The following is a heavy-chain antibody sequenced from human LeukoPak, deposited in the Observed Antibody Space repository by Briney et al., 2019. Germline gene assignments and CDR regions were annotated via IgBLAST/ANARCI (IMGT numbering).Heavy chain of an antibody. D-gene: IGHD1-1*01. CDR1: GFTFTTFC. Sequence: GGSLRLSCAASGFTFTTFCMSWVRQAPGKGLEWLSYIYSSSTTIYYADSVRGRFTISRDNAKNSPFLQMNSLRAEDTAVYYCARALNLLDPVTLDYWGQGTLVTVSS. J-gene: IGHJ4*02. CDR2: IYSSSTTI. V-gene: IGHV3-48*01. CDR3: ARALNLLDPVTLDY.